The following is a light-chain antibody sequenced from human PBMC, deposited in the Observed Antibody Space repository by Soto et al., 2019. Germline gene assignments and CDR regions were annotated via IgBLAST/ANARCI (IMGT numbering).Light chain of an antibody. V-gene: IGKV1-5*01. Sequence: DIQMTQSPSTLSASVGDRVTITCRASQSISSWLAWYQQKPGKAPKLLIYDASSLESGVPSRFSGSGSGTEFTLTISSLQPYEFATYYCQQYNSYSRTFGQGTKVEIK. CDR3: QQYNSYSRT. CDR1: QSISSW. J-gene: IGKJ1*01. CDR2: DAS.